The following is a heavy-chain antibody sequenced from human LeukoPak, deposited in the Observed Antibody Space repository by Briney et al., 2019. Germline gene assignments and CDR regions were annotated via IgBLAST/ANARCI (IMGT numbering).Heavy chain of an antibody. J-gene: IGHJ4*02. V-gene: IGHV1-2*02. CDR2: VNPKSGGT. CDR1: GYNFTDYY. CDR3: ARDSGLGPTWHPFDH. Sequence: ASVKVSCKASGYNFTDYYIHWVRQAPGQGLEWMGWVNPKSGGTNYAQKFRGRVTMTRDTSISTAYMELSGLRSDDTAVYYCARDSGLGPTWHPFDHWGQGTPVTVSS. D-gene: IGHD1-26*01.